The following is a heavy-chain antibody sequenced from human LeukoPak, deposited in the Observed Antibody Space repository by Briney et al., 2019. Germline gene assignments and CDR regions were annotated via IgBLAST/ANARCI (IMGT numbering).Heavy chain of an antibody. CDR1: GFTFSSNA. J-gene: IGHJ4*02. Sequence: GESLRLSCAASGFTFSSNAMTWVRQAPDKGLEWVSAISGSDGSTYYADSVKGRFTISRDDSQNTLYLQMNSLSAEDTAVYYCAKVETSGGANCYALDYWGQGTLVTVSS. CDR2: ISGSDGST. D-gene: IGHD2-2*01. V-gene: IGHV3-23*01. CDR3: AKVETSGGANCYALDY.